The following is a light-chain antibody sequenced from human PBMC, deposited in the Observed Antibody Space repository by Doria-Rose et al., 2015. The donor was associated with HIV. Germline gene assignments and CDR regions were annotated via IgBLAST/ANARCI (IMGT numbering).Light chain of an antibody. J-gene: IGKJ1*01. Sequence: EIVMTQSPGTLSLYPGERATLSRRASQSFSSTYLAWYQQKPGQAPSLLIYDGSTRATGIPDRFSASGSGTDFTLTINRLEPEDFALYYCHQYGTSWTFGQGTKVEI. CDR1: QSFSSTY. CDR2: DGS. V-gene: IGKV3-20*01. CDR3: HQYGTSWT.